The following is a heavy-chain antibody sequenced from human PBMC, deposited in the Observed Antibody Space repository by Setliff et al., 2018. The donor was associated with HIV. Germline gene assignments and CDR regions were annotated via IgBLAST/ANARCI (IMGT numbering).Heavy chain of an antibody. V-gene: IGHV4-34*11. CDR3: AGGPRAATAIPGWYFDL. CDR2: ISYSGGT. Sequence: SETLSLTCAVYGGSFSGYYWSWIRQSPEKGLEWIAYISYSGGTNHNPSLMGRVTMSLDVSKNQISLRLTSVTAADTAVYYCAGGPRAATAIPGWYFDLWGRGTLVTVSS. J-gene: IGHJ2*01. D-gene: IGHD2-21*02. CDR1: GGSFSGYY.